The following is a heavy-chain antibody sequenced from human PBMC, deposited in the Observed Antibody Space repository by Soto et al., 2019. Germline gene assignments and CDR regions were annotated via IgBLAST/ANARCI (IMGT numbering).Heavy chain of an antibody. Sequence: GASVKVSCKASGYTFTSYGISWVRQAPGQGLEWMGWISAYNGNTNYAQKLQGRVTMTTDTSTSTAYMELRSLRSDDTAVYYCARVQVTTSYYYYYYYMDVWGKGTTVTVSS. J-gene: IGHJ6*03. CDR2: ISAYNGNT. CDR3: ARVQVTTSYYYYYYYMDV. V-gene: IGHV1-18*01. D-gene: IGHD4-17*01. CDR1: GYTFTSYG.